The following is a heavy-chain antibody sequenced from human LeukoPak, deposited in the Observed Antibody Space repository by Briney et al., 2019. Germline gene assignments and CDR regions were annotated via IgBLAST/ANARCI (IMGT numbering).Heavy chain of an antibody. CDR2: IKSKTDGGTT. D-gene: IGHD3-10*01. V-gene: IGHV3-15*01. Sequence: GGSLRLSCAASGFTFSSYGMSWVRQAPGKGLEWVGRIKSKTDGGTTDYAAPVKGRFTISRDDSKNTLYLQMNSLRAEDTAVYYCAWGNYGSGSYYSFDYWGQGTLVTVSS. CDR1: GFTFSSYG. CDR3: AWGNYGSGSYYSFDY. J-gene: IGHJ4*02.